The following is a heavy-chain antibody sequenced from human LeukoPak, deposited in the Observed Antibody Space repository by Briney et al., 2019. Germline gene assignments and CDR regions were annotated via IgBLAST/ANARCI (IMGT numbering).Heavy chain of an antibody. CDR1: GFTFSSYS. J-gene: IGHJ4*02. CDR2: ISSSSSYI. V-gene: IGHV3-21*01. Sequence: GGSLRLSCAASGFTFSSYSMNWVRQAPGKGLEWVSSISSSSSYIYYADSVKGRFTISRDNAKNSLYLQMNSLRAEDTAVYYCARVASPYYDILTAYYFDYWGQGTLVTVS. D-gene: IGHD3-9*01. CDR3: ARVASPYYDILTAYYFDY.